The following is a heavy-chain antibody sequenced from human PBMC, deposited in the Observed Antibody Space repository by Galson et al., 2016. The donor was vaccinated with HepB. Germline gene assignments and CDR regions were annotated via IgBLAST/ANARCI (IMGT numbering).Heavy chain of an antibody. Sequence: SLRLSCAASGFSISIYSMNWVRQAPGKGLEWVSAIRGSGTGTSYTDSVTGRFTISRDNSKNTLYLQMNSLRAEDAAVYYCAKDSSIQLPIQSYYYYYGMDVWGHGTTVTVSS. CDR3: AKDSSIQLPIQSYYYYYGMDV. J-gene: IGHJ6*02. CDR1: GFSISIYS. D-gene: IGHD2-2*01. CDR2: IRGSGTGT. V-gene: IGHV3-23*01.